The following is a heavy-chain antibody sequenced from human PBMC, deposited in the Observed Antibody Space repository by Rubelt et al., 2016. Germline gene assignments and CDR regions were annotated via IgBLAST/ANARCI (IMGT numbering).Heavy chain of an antibody. CDR2: IKQDGNTK. CDR1: GFPFSTYA. D-gene: IGHD6-6*01. V-gene: IGHV3-7*01. CDR3: AIYSSSSGFDC. J-gene: IGHJ4*02. Sequence: GESLRLSCAASGFPFSTYAMSWVRQAPGKGLEWLANIKQDGNTKFYVDSVKGRFTISRDDAKNSLYLQMNSLRAEDTAVYYCAIYSSSSGFDCWGQGTLVTVSS.